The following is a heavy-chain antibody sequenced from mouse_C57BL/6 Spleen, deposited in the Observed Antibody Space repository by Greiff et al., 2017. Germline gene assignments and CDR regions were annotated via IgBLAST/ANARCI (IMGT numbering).Heavy chain of an antibody. D-gene: IGHD2-5*01. Sequence: QVQLQQSGAELVKPGASVKISCKASGYAFSSYWMNWVKQRPGKGLEWIGQIYPGDGDTNYNGKFKGKATLTAYKSSSTAYMQLSSLTSEDAAVYFCARSESNLYFDYWGQGTTLTVSS. CDR2: IYPGDGDT. CDR3: ARSESNLYFDY. V-gene: IGHV1-80*01. J-gene: IGHJ2*01. CDR1: GYAFSSYW.